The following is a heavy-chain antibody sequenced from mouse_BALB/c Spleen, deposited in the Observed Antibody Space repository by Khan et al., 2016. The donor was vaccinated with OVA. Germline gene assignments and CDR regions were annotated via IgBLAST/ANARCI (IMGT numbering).Heavy chain of an antibody. D-gene: IGHD4-1*01. J-gene: IGHJ4*01. CDR1: GYSITSDYA. CDR2: ISYSGSN. V-gene: IGHV3-2*02. CDR3: ASELGRYYAMDY. Sequence: EVQLQESGPGLVKPSQSLSLICTVTGYSITSDYAWNWIRQFPGNKLEWMGYISYSGSNTYNPSLKSRISITRDTSKDQFFLQLKSVTSEDTATYFCASELGRYYAMDYWGQGTSVTVSS.